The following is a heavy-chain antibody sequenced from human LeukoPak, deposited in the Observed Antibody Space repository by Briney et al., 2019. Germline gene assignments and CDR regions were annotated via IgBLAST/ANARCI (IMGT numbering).Heavy chain of an antibody. CDR1: GFTVSSNY. D-gene: IGHD6-13*01. J-gene: IGHJ3*02. Sequence: GGSLRLSCAASGFTVSSNYMSWVRQAPGKGLEWVSVIYSGGSTYYADPVKGRFTISRDNSKNTLYLQMNSLRAEDTAVYYCARAPSDRIAAVGDDAFDIWGQGTMVTVSS. V-gene: IGHV3-53*01. CDR2: IYSGGST. CDR3: ARAPSDRIAAVGDDAFDI.